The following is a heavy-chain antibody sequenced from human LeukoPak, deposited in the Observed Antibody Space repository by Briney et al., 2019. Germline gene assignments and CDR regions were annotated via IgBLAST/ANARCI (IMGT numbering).Heavy chain of an antibody. Sequence: SETLSLTCAVYGGSFSGYYWSWIRQPPGKGLEWIGEINHSGSTNYNPSLKSRVTISVDTSKNQFSLKLSSVTAADTAVYYCASQVAAPTHDYYYGMDVWGQGTTVTVSS. CDR3: ASQVAAPTHDYYYGMDV. CDR1: GGSFSGYY. J-gene: IGHJ6*02. D-gene: IGHD6-19*01. V-gene: IGHV4-34*01. CDR2: INHSGST.